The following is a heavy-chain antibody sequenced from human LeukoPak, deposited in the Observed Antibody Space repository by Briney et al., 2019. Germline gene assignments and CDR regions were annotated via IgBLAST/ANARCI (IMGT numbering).Heavy chain of an antibody. Sequence: SVTVSCKASGGTFSSYAISWVRQAPGQGLEWMGRIIPILGIANYAQKFQGRVTITADKSTSTAYMELSSLRSEDTAVYYCARDPGGNWFGPWGQGTLVTVSS. D-gene: IGHD3-16*01. V-gene: IGHV1-69*04. CDR3: ARDPGGNWFGP. J-gene: IGHJ5*02. CDR2: IIPILGIA. CDR1: GGTFSSYA.